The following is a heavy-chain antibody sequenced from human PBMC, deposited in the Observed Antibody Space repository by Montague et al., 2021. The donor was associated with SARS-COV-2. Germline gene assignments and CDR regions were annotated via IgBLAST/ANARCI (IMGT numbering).Heavy chain of an antibody. CDR1: GDSISSSSYF. CDR3: ARHGTLAYGAFDS. V-gene: IGHV4-39*01. CDR2: IYYSGST. D-gene: IGHD4-17*01. Sequence: SETLSLTCSVSGDSISSSSYFWGWIRQPPGKGLEWIGCIYYSGSTYYNPSLKSRVTISVDTSKKQFSLKLTSVTAADTAIYFCARHGTLAYGAFDSWGQGTMVAVSS. J-gene: IGHJ4*02.